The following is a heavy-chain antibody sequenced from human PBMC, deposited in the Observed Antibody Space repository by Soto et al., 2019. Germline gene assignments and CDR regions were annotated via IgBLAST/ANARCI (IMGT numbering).Heavy chain of an antibody. CDR2: INHSGST. CDR3: ARVGGYYDFWSGYSKAYYFDY. Sequence: QVQLQQWGAGLLKPSETLSLTCAVYGGSFSGYYWSWIRQPPGKGLEWIGEINHSGSTNYNPSLKCRVTISVDTSKNQFSLKLSSVTAADTAVYYCARVGGYYDFWSGYSKAYYFDYWGQGTLVTVSS. J-gene: IGHJ4*02. D-gene: IGHD3-3*01. CDR1: GGSFSGYY. V-gene: IGHV4-34*01.